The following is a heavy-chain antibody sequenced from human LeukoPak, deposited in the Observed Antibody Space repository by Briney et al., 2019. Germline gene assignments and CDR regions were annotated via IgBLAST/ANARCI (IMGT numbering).Heavy chain of an antibody. CDR1: GGTFSSYA. D-gene: IGHD2-2*01. CDR2: IIPILGIA. Sequence: SVKVSCKASGGTFSSYAISWVRQAPGQGLEWMGRIIPILGIANYAQKFQGRVTITADKSTSTAYTELSSLRSEDTAVYYCARGRYQLLYLYYWGQGTLVTVSS. V-gene: IGHV1-69*04. CDR3: ARGRYQLLYLYY. J-gene: IGHJ4*02.